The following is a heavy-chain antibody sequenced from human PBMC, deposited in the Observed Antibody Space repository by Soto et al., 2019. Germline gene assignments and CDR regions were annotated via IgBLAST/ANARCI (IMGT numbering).Heavy chain of an antibody. Sequence: ASVKVSCKASGGTFSSYAISWVRQAPGQGLEWMGWINPNSGGTNYAQKFQGRVTMTRDTSISTAYMELSRLRSDDTAVYYCARTDILTIFGEARDYWGQGTLVTVSS. CDR1: GGTFSSYA. V-gene: IGHV1-2*02. CDR2: INPNSGGT. D-gene: IGHD3-3*01. J-gene: IGHJ4*02. CDR3: ARTDILTIFGEARDY.